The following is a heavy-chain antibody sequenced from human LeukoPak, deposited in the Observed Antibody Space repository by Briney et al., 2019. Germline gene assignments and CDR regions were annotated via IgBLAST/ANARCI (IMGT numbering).Heavy chain of an antibody. J-gene: IGHJ6*03. CDR1: GFTFSSYA. Sequence: PGGSLRLSCAASGFTFSSYAMSWVRQAPGKGLEWVAFIRYDGSNKYYADSVKGRFTISRDNSKNTLYLQMNSLRAEDTAVYYCAKRRRAKRSIAALWDMDVWGKGTTVTVSS. D-gene: IGHD6-6*01. CDR2: IRYDGSNK. V-gene: IGHV3-30*02. CDR3: AKRRRAKRSIAALWDMDV.